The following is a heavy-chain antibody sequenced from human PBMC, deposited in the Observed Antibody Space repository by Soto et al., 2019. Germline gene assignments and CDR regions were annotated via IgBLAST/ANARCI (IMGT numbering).Heavy chain of an antibody. V-gene: IGHV1-69*13. Sequence: SVKVSCKASGGTFSSYAISWVRQAPGQGLEWMGGIIPIFGTANYAQKFQGRVTITADESTSTAYMELSSLRSEDTAVYYCARVPQLWFLDYYYGMDVWGQGTTVTVSS. CDR3: ARVPQLWFLDYYYGMDV. D-gene: IGHD5-18*01. CDR1: GGTFSSYA. CDR2: IIPIFGTA. J-gene: IGHJ6*02.